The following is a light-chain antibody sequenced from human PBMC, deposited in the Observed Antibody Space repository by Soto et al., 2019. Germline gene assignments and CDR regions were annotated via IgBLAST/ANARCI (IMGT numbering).Light chain of an antibody. V-gene: IGLV1-40*01. CDR2: GNN. CDR3: QSYDNSLSGLV. J-gene: IGLJ2*01. CDR1: SSNIGAGCD. Sequence: VLTQPPSVSGAPGQRVTISCTGSSSNIGAGCDVHWYQQLPGTAPKLLIYGNNNRPSGVPDRISGSKSGTSASLAITGLQAEDEADYYCQSYDNSLSGLVFGGGTKLTVL.